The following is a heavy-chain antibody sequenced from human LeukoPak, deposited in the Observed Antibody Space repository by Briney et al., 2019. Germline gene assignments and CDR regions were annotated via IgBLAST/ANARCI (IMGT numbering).Heavy chain of an antibody. CDR2: ISTYNGNT. D-gene: IGHD6-19*01. CDR3: ARQYSSGWYGNDAFDI. V-gene: IGHV1-18*01. J-gene: IGHJ3*02. Sequence: ASVKVSCKASGYTFTSYGISWVRQAPGQGLEWMGWISTYNGNTNYAQNFQGRLTLTTDTSTSTAYMELRSLRSDDTAVYYCARQYSSGWYGNDAFDIWGQGTMVTVSS. CDR1: GYTFTSYG.